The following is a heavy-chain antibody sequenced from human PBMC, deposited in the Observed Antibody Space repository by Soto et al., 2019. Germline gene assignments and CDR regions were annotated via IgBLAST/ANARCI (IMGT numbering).Heavy chain of an antibody. Sequence: QVQVQQSGPGLVKPSETLSLTCTVSSGPSKSHNWGWIRQPPGRGLEWIGYVYDTWSTSYNPSLKSRVNVPADPSTNRISLTLRFVTAADTAVYYCVRQGIGFLHGLVDVWGQGTTVIVSS. J-gene: IGHJ6*01. D-gene: IGHD3-10*01. CDR1: SGPSKSHN. V-gene: IGHV4-59*08. CDR2: VYDTWST. CDR3: VRQGIGFLHGLVDV.